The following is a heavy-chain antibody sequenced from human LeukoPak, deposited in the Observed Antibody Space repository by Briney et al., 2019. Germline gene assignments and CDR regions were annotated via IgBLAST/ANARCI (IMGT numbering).Heavy chain of an antibody. Sequence: SETLSLTCTVSGGSISSYYWSWIRQPPGKGLEWLGSIYYSGSTYYNPSLKSRVTISVDTSKNQFSLKLSSVTAADTAVYYCARHVQWLVQPYFDYWGQGTLVTVSS. CDR1: GGSISSYY. CDR2: IYYSGST. V-gene: IGHV4-39*01. J-gene: IGHJ4*02. D-gene: IGHD6-19*01. CDR3: ARHVQWLVQPYFDY.